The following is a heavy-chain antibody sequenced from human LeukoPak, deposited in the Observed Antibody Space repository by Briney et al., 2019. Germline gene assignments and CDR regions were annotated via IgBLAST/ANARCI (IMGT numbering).Heavy chain of an antibody. J-gene: IGHJ4*02. V-gene: IGHV1-2*02. CDR1: GYTFTGYY. Sequence: GASVKVSCKASGYTFTGYYMHWVRQAPGQGLEWMGWINPNSGGTNYAQKFQGRVTMTRDTSISTAYMELSRLRSDDTAVYYCARVASIAVAGAGCWGQGTLVTVSS. CDR3: ARVASIAVAGAGC. D-gene: IGHD6-19*01. CDR2: INPNSGGT.